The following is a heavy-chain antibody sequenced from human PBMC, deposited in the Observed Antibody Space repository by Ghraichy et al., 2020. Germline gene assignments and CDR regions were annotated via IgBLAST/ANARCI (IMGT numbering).Heavy chain of an antibody. Sequence: GGSLRLSCAASGFTFSSYSMNWVRQAPGKGLEWVSSISSSSSYIYYADSVKGRFTISRDNAKNSLYLQMNSLRAEDTAVYYCARDLRQNWFDPWGQGTLVTVSS. CDR2: ISSSSSYI. J-gene: IGHJ5*02. CDR1: GFTFSSYS. CDR3: ARDLRQNWFDP. V-gene: IGHV3-21*01.